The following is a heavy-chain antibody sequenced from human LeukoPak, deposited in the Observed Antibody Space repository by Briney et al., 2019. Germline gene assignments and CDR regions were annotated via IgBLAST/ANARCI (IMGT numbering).Heavy chain of an antibody. J-gene: IGHJ6*03. V-gene: IGHV3-7*01. CDR2: IKQDGSEK. D-gene: IGHD4-17*01. Sequence: GGSLRLSCAASGFTFSNYGLSWVRQAPGKGLEWVANIKQDGSEKYYVDSVKGRFTISRDNAKNSLYLQMNSLRAEDTAVYYCARITVTTLYYYYMDVWGKGTTVTVSS. CDR1: GFTFSNYG. CDR3: ARITVTTLYYYYMDV.